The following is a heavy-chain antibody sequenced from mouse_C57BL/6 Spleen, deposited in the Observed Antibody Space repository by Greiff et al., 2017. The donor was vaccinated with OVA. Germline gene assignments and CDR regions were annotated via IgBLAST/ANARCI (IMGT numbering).Heavy chain of an antibody. D-gene: IGHD2-3*01. J-gene: IGHJ2*01. V-gene: IGHV1-26*01. Sequence: EVKLQQSGPELVKPGASVKISCKASGYTFTDYYMNWVKQSHGKSLEWIGDINPDNGGTSYNQKFKGKATLTVDKSSSTAYMELRSLTSEDSAVYYCARSPGWLLYFDYWGQGTTLTVSS. CDR1: GYTFTDYY. CDR2: INPDNGGT. CDR3: ARSPGWLLYFDY.